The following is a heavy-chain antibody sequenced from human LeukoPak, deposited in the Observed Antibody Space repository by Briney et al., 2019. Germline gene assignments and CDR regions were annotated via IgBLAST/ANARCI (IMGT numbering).Heavy chain of an antibody. CDR2: ISSSSSTI. CDR1: GFTFSSYS. V-gene: IGHV3-48*04. J-gene: IGHJ4*02. Sequence: PGGSLRLSCAASGFTFSSYSMNWVRQAPGKGLEWVSYISSSSSTIYYADSVKGRFTISRDNAKNSVSLQMNSLRAEDTAVYYCARLNALGGYGFHNWGQGTLVTVSS. D-gene: IGHD5-12*01. CDR3: ARLNALGGYGFHN.